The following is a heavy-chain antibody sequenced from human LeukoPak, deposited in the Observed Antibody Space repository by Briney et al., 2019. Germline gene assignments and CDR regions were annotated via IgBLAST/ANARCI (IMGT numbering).Heavy chain of an antibody. J-gene: IGHJ4*02. CDR3: ADGYGGNSKFDY. CDR1: GYSISSGYY. Sequence: SETLSLTCTVSGYSISSGYYWGWIRQPPGKGLEWIGSIYHSASTYYNPSLKSRVTISVDTSKNQFSLKLSSVTAADTAVYYCADGYGGNSKFDYWGQGTLVTVSS. CDR2: IYHSAST. V-gene: IGHV4-38-2*02. D-gene: IGHD4-23*01.